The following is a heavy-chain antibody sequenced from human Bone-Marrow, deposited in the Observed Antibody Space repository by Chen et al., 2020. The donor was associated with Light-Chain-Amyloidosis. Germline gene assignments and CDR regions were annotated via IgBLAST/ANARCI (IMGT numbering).Heavy chain of an antibody. V-gene: IGHV3-23*01. CDR2: ISGSGGSR. Sequence: GGSLRLSCAASGFAFSSYAMSWVRQAPGKGLEWVSTISGSGGSRYYGDSVKGRLTISRDNSKNALFLQVNSLRAEDTAVYYCAKDISYDDILPGYPADAFDIWGQGKMVTVSS. D-gene: IGHD3-9*01. J-gene: IGHJ3*02. CDR1: GFAFSSYA. CDR3: AKDISYDDILPGYPADAFDI.